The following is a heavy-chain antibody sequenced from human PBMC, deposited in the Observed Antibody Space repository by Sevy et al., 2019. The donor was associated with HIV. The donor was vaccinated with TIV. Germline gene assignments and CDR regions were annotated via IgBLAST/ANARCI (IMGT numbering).Heavy chain of an antibody. CDR2: MSGSGGDT. Sequence: GGSLRLSCAASGFTFRTYAMTWVRQAPGKGLEWVSLMSGSGGDTYYADSVKGRFTISRDNSNNTLYLQMNSLRAEDTAVYYCAKDRVSGTYYTGDFDYWGQGTLVTVSS. CDR1: GFTFRTYA. V-gene: IGHV3-23*01. CDR3: AKDRVSGTYYTGDFDY. D-gene: IGHD3-10*01. J-gene: IGHJ4*02.